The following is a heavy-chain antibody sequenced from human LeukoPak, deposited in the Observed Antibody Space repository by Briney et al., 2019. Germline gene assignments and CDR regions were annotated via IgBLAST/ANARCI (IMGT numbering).Heavy chain of an antibody. Sequence: GGSLRLSCAASGFTFTNYAMRWARQAPGKGLEWVSAISGTSSSTFYADSVKGRFTISRDTSKNTLYLQMNSLRVEDTAVYYCAKGGTSWFGSWFDPWGQGTLVTVSS. J-gene: IGHJ5*02. CDR3: AKGGTSWFGSWFDP. CDR1: GFTFTNYA. CDR2: ISGTSSST. V-gene: IGHV3-23*01. D-gene: IGHD3-10*01.